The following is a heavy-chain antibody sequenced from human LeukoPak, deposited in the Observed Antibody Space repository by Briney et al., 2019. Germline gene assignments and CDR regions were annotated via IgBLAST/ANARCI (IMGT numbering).Heavy chain of an antibody. Sequence: PGGSLRLSCAASRFTFRNHGMHWVRQAPGKGLEWVAVIWYDGSDEYYTDSVKGRFTISRDNSKKTLYLQMNSLRVEDTAVYYCARDRSLRYFDYWGQGTVVTVSS. CDR1: RFTFRNHG. V-gene: IGHV3-33*01. J-gene: IGHJ4*02. CDR3: ARDRSLRYFDY. CDR2: IWYDGSDE.